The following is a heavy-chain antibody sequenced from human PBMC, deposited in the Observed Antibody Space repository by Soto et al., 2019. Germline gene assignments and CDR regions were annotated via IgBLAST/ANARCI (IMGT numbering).Heavy chain of an antibody. CDR3: ARDREKRDYDFVCGYPRAYYYGMDV. V-gene: IGHV1-69*13. J-gene: IGHJ6*02. CDR1: GGTFSSYA. CDR2: IIPIFGTA. Sequence: SVKVSCKASGGTFSSYAISWVRQAPGQRLEWMGGIIPIFGTANYAQKFQGRVTITADESTSTAYMELSSLRSEDTAVYYCARDREKRDYDFVCGYPRAYYYGMDVWGQGSTVTVS. D-gene: IGHD3-3*01.